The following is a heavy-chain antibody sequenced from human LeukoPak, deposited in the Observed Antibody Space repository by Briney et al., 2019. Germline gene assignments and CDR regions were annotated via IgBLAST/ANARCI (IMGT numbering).Heavy chain of an antibody. V-gene: IGHV3-7*05. CDR2: MNRDGSEK. CDR3: AKASYGFDY. J-gene: IGHJ4*02. Sequence: PGGSLRLSCAASGFTFAPYWMTWVRQAPGKGLEYVATMNRDGSEKYYVDSVKGRFTISRDNSKNSLYLQMNSLRAEDTAVYYCAKASYGFDYWGQGTLVTVSS. D-gene: IGHD4-17*01. CDR1: GFTFAPYW.